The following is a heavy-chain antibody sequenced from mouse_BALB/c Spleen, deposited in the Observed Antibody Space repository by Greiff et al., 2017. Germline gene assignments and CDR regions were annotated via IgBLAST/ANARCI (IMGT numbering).Heavy chain of an antibody. V-gene: IGHV5-12-2*01. CDR2: ISNGGGST. Sequence: EVKLVESGGGLVQPGGSLKLSCAASGFTFSSYTMSWVRQTPEKRLEWVAYISNGGGSTYYPDTVKGRFTISRDNAKNTLYLQMSSLKSEDTAMYYCARDRNGNYLYAMDYWGQGTSVTVSS. D-gene: IGHD2-1*01. CDR1: GFTFSSYT. CDR3: ARDRNGNYLYAMDY. J-gene: IGHJ4*01.